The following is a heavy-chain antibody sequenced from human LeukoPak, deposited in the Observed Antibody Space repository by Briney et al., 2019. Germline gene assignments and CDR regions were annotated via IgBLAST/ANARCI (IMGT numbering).Heavy chain of an antibody. V-gene: IGHV3-64*01. CDR2: ISSNGGST. Sequence: PGGSLRLSCAASGFTFSSYAMHWVRQAPGKGLEYVSAISSNGGSTYYANSVKGRFTISRDNSKNTLYLQMGSLRAEDMAVYFCARDRDDGLDHWGQGTLVTVSS. CDR1: GFTFSSYA. J-gene: IGHJ4*02. CDR3: ARDRDDGLDH. D-gene: IGHD5-24*01.